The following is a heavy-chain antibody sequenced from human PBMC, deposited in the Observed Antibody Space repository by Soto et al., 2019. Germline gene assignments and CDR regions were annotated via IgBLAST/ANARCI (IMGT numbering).Heavy chain of an antibody. V-gene: IGHV4-59*01. D-gene: IGHD5-18*01. CDR2: IYYSGST. CDR1: GGSISSYY. CDR3: ARGGGYSYGYRGANWFDP. J-gene: IGHJ5*02. Sequence: PSETLSLTCSVSGGSISSYYWGWIRQPPGKGLEWIGYIYYSGSTNYNPSLKSRVTISVDTSKNQFSLKLSSVTAADTAVYYCARGGGYSYGYRGANWFDPWGQGTLVTVSS.